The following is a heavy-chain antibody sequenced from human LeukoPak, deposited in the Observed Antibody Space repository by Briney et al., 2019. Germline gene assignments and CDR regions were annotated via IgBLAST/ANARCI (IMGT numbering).Heavy chain of an antibody. D-gene: IGHD2-21*01. CDR3: ATLGCAGENCPRAGRALGGY. CDR2: IKQDGSEK. J-gene: IGHJ4*02. V-gene: IGHV3-7*01. Sequence: VQPGGSLRLSCAASGFTFSSYWMSWVRQAPGKGLEWVANIKQDGSEKYYVDSVKGRFAISRDNAKNSLYLQMDSLRAEDTAVYYCATLGCAGENCPRAGRALGGYWGQGTLVTVSS. CDR1: GFTFSSYW.